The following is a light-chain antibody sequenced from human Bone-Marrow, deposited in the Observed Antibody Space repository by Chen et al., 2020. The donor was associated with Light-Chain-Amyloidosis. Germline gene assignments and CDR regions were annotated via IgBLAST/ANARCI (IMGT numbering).Light chain of an antibody. Sequence: SALTQPASVAGSPGQSITISCTGTSRDVGGDNHVSWYQQHPDKAAKLMIYEVTNGPSWVPYRFSGSKSDNTASLTISGLQTEDEADYFCSSYTITNTLVFGSGTRVTVL. V-gene: IGLV2-14*01. J-gene: IGLJ1*01. CDR1: SRDVGGDNH. CDR2: EVT. CDR3: SSYTITNTLV.